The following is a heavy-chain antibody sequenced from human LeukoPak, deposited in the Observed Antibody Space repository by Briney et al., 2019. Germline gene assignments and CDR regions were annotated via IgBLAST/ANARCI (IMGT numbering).Heavy chain of an antibody. D-gene: IGHD6-13*01. CDR1: GGSFSGYY. V-gene: IGHV4-34*01. CDR2: INHSGST. Sequence: SETLSLTCAAYGGSFSGYYWSWIRQPPGKGLEWIGEINHSGSTNYNPSLKSRVTISVDTSKNQFSLKLSSVTAADTAVYYCARGGISSSWTRYYYYYYYMDVWGKGTTVTVSS. J-gene: IGHJ6*03. CDR3: ARGGISSSWTRYYYYYYYMDV.